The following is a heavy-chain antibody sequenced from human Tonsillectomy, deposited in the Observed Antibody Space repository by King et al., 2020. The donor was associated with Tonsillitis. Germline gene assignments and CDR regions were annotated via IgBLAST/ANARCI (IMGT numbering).Heavy chain of an antibody. CDR2: INHSGST. Sequence: VQLQQWGAGLLKPSETLSLTCAVHGGSFSGFYWSWIRQPPGKGLEWIGEINHSGSTNYNPSLESRVTLSVNTSKNQFSLKLSSVTAADTAVYYGARVTRFGVFLIDYWGQGTLGTVSS. D-gene: IGHD3-10*02. CDR3: ARVTRFGVFLIDY. CDR1: GGSFSGFY. V-gene: IGHV4-34*01. J-gene: IGHJ4*02.